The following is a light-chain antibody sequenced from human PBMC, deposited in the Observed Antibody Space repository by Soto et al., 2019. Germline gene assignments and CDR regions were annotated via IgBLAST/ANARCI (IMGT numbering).Light chain of an antibody. CDR1: QSINTY. CDR2: DAS. Sequence: DIQMTQSPSSLSASVVDRVTLTCRASQSINTYLNWYQHKPGKAPRSLIYDASSLQSGGPSRFSGSGSWADFTRTISSLRTEDFATYDWEDCYSPPLTFGPGAKVDIK. J-gene: IGKJ3*01. CDR3: EDCYSPPLT. V-gene: IGKV1-39*01.